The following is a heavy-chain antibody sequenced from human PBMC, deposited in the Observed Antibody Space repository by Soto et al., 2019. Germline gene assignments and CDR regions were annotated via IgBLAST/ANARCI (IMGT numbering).Heavy chain of an antibody. D-gene: IGHD3-10*01. V-gene: IGHV3-33*01. J-gene: IGHJ6*02. CDR3: AIWGSGSPSGHYYYYGMDV. CDR1: GFTFSSYG. Sequence: SLRLSCAASGFTFSSYGMHWVRQAPGKGLEWVAVIWYDGSNKYYADSVKGRFTISRDNSKNTLYLQMNSLRAEDTAVYYCAIWGSGSPSGHYYYYGMDVWGQGTTVTVSS. CDR2: IWYDGSNK.